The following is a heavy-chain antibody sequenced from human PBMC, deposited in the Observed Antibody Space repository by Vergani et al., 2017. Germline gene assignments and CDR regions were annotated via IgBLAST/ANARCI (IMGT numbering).Heavy chain of an antibody. CDR2: ISSSSSYI. J-gene: IGHJ4*02. D-gene: IGHD1-26*01. CDR3: ARAIVGATDDY. Sequence: EVQLVESGGGLVKPGGSLRLSCAASGFTFSSYSMKWVRQAPGKGLEWVSSISSSSSYIYYADSVKGRFTISRDNAKNSLYLQMNSLRAEDTAVYYCARAIVGATDDYWGQGTLVTVSS. CDR1: GFTFSSYS. V-gene: IGHV3-21*01.